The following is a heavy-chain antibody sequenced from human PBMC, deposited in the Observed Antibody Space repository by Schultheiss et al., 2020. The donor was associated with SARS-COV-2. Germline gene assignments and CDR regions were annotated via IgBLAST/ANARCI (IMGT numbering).Heavy chain of an antibody. Sequence: SETLSLTCAVSGYSISSGYYWGWIRQPPGKGLEWIGSIYHSGSTYYNPSLKSRVTISVDTSKNQFSLKLSSVTAADTAVYYCARDGYSGSYYGLDYWGQGTLVTVSS. V-gene: IGHV4-38-2*02. J-gene: IGHJ4*02. CDR1: GYSISSGYY. CDR2: IYHSGST. D-gene: IGHD1-26*01. CDR3: ARDGYSGSYYGLDY.